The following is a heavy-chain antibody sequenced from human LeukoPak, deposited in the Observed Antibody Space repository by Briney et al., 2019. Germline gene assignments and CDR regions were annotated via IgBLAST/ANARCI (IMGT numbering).Heavy chain of an antibody. Sequence: GGSLRLSCAASGFTVSTNYMNWVRQAPGKGLEWVSFIYSGGSTYYANSVKGRFTISSDNSKNTLYLQMNSLRVEDTAVYYCARVGEGAAKDWGQGTLVTVSS. J-gene: IGHJ4*02. V-gene: IGHV3-53*01. D-gene: IGHD1-26*01. CDR1: GFTVSTNY. CDR2: IYSGGST. CDR3: ARVGEGAAKD.